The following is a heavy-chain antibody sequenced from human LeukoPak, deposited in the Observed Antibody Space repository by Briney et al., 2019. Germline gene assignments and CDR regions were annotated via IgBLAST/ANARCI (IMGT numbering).Heavy chain of an antibody. CDR1: GFTFSGYS. V-gene: IGHV3-21*01. D-gene: IGHD3-22*01. CDR3: AREVSEGFDF. CDR2: FGTRSTSV. Sequence: GGSLRLSCTASGFTFSGYSMNWIRQAPGKGLEWVSSFGTRSTSVYHAGSVKGRFAISRDDAKNSLYLQMNSLRAEDTALYYCAREVSEGFDFWGQGTLVTVSS. J-gene: IGHJ4*02.